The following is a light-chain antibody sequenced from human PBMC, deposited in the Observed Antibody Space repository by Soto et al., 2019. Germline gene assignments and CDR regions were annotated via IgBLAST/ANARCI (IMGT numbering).Light chain of an antibody. V-gene: IGKV1-5*03. CDR1: QSISSW. Sequence: GDRGIITCRASQSISSWLAWYQQKPGKAPNLLISKASTLKSGVPSRFSGSGSGTEFTLTISSLQPDDFATYYCQQYDSDSWTFGQGTKVEIK. J-gene: IGKJ1*01. CDR2: KAS. CDR3: QQYDSDSWT.